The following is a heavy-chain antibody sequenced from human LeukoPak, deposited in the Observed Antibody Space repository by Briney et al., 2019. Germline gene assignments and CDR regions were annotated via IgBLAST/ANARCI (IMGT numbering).Heavy chain of an antibody. V-gene: IGHV4-39*07. CDR2: IYYSGST. CDR3: ARDVGGILNYVWRSYRYKDAFDI. J-gene: IGHJ3*02. D-gene: IGHD3-16*02. CDR1: GGSISSSSYY. Sequence: SETLSLTCTVSGGSISSSSYYWGWIRQPPGKGLEWIGSIYYSGSTYYNPSLKSRVTISVDTSKNQFSLKLSSVTAADTAVYYCARDVGGILNYVWRSYRYKDAFDIWGQGTMVTVSS.